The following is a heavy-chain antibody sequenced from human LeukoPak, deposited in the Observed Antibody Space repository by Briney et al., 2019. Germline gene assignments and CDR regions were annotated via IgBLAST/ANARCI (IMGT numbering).Heavy chain of an antibody. J-gene: IGHJ1*01. CDR3: AKDSSSSWYGGDSE. D-gene: IGHD6-13*01. V-gene: IGHV3-30*18. Sequence: GGSLRLSCAASGFTFSYYGLHWVRPAAGKGREWVALISYDGSNKDYADSVKGRFTTSRDKSTNTLYLQTNSQRLEDTAVYYCAKDSSSSWYGGDSEWGQGTLVTVSS. CDR1: GFTFSYYG. CDR2: ISYDGSNK.